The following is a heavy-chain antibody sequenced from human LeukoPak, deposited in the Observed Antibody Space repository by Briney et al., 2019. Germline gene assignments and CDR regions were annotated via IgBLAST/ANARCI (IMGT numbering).Heavy chain of an antibody. CDR1: GYTFTIYY. CDR2: INPSGGST. D-gene: IGHD6-13*01. J-gene: IGHJ6*03. Sequence: GASVTVSCTASGYTFTIYYMHWVRQAPGQGLEWMGIINPSGGSTSYAQKFQGRVTMTRDMSTSTVYMELSSLRSEDTAVYYCATTGSSWYRASFYYYMDVWGKGTTVTVSS. CDR3: ATTGSSWYRASFYYYMDV. V-gene: IGHV1-46*01.